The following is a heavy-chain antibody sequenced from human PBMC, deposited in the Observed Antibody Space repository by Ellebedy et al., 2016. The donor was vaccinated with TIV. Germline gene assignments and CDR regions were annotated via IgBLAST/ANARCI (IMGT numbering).Heavy chain of an antibody. J-gene: IGHJ4*02. CDR2: ISYRGDLM. CDR1: GFTFSGYY. CDR3: ARLGVIAAAGASDY. Sequence: PGGSLRLSCAASGFTFSGYYMSWFRQAPGKGPEWVSYISYRGDLMYYADSVKGRFTTSRDNAGNSLYLQMNSLRAEDTAVYYCARLGVIAAAGASDYWGQGTLVIVSS. D-gene: IGHD6-13*01. V-gene: IGHV3-11*01.